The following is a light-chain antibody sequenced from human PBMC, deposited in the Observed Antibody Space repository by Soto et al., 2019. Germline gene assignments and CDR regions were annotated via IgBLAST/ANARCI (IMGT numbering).Light chain of an antibody. V-gene: IGKV1-5*03. J-gene: IGKJ1*01. Sequence: DIQMTQSPSTLSASVGVRVSITCRASQSVSTWLAWYQQKPGKAPQLLIFKASTLESGVPSRFSGSGSGTEFTLTITSLQPDDCATYYCQQYNVHSPWTFGQGTKVEIK. CDR2: KAS. CDR1: QSVSTW. CDR3: QQYNVHSPWT.